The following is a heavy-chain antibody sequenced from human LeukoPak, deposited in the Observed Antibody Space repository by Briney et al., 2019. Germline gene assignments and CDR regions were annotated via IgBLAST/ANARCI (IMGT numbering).Heavy chain of an antibody. CDR1: GFTFSSYA. J-gene: IGHJ4*02. V-gene: IGHV3-64D*06. Sequence: GGSLRLSCSASGFTFSSYAMRWVRQAPGKGLEYVSVISNNGGSTYYADSVKGRFTISRDNSKNTLYLQMSSLRAEDTAVYYCVKGSCSGRGCSPPFDYWGQGALVTVSS. D-gene: IGHD2-15*01. CDR2: ISNNGGST. CDR3: VKGSCSGRGCSPPFDY.